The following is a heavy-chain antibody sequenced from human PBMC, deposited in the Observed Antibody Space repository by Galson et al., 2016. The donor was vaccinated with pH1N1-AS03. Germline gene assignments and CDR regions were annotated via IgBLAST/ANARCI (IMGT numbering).Heavy chain of an antibody. Sequence: SLRLSCAASGFTFRSNGMSWVRQARGKGLEWVAFVNTRGDTIHYADSLKGRFTISRDNAKNVLYLQMNSLRAEDSGLYYCVRTWLTNSFDFWGQGTLVTVSS. CDR2: VNTRGDTI. CDR1: GFTFRSNG. D-gene: IGHD6-13*01. J-gene: IGHJ3*01. V-gene: IGHV3-48*03. CDR3: VRTWLTNSFDF.